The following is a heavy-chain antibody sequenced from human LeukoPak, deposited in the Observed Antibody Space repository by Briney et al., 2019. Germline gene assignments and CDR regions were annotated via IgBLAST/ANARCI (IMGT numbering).Heavy chain of an antibody. CDR1: GGSISSYY. V-gene: IGHV4-59*08. D-gene: IGHD3-16*01. Sequence: PSETLSLTCTVSGGSISSYYWSWIRQPPGKGLEWIGYIHYRGSTSYNPSLKSRVTLSVDTSKNQFSLKLSSVTAADTAVYYCARLDANYFDYWGQGTLVTVSS. CDR3: ARLDANYFDY. J-gene: IGHJ4*02. CDR2: IHYRGST.